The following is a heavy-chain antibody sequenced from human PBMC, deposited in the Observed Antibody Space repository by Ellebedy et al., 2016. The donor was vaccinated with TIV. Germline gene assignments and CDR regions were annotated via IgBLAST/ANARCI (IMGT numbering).Heavy chain of an antibody. Sequence: MPSETLSLTCTVSGGSISRGSYYWNWIRQYPGKGLEWIGYTYYSGSTYYNPSLKSRVNVSVDTSKNQFSLKLSSVTAEDTAVYYCARGAFAGATYFDSWGQGSLVTVSS. D-gene: IGHD3-16*01. J-gene: IGHJ4*02. CDR3: ARGAFAGATYFDS. CDR1: GGSISRGSYY. V-gene: IGHV4-31*03. CDR2: TYYSGST.